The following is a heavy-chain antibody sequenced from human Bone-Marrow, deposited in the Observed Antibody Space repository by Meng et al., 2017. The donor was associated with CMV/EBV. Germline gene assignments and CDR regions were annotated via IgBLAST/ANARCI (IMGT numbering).Heavy chain of an antibody. CDR1: GGSVSGGSYY. CDR3: ARFVAAAVPDGMDV. J-gene: IGHJ6*02. CDR2: IYYSGST. Sequence: SETLSLTCTVSGGSVSGGSYYWSWIRQPPGQGLEWIGYIYYSGSTNYNPSLKSRVTISVDTSKNQFSLKLSSVTAADTAVYYCARFVAAAVPDGMDVWGQGTTVTVSS. V-gene: IGHV4-61*01. D-gene: IGHD6-13*01.